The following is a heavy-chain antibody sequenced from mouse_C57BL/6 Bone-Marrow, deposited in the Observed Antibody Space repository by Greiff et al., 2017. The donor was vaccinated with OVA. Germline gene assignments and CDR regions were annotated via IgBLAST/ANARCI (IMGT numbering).Heavy chain of an antibody. D-gene: IGHD1-1*01. J-gene: IGHJ1*03. Sequence: QVQLQQPGAELVMPGASVKLSCKASGYTFTSYWMHWVKQRPGQGLEWIGEIDPSDSYTNYNQKFKGKSTLTVDKSSSTAYMQLSSLTSEDSAVYYCAKIYYGSIYWYFDVWGTGTTVTVSS. CDR1: GYTFTSYW. CDR3: AKIYYGSIYWYFDV. V-gene: IGHV1-69*01. CDR2: IDPSDSYT.